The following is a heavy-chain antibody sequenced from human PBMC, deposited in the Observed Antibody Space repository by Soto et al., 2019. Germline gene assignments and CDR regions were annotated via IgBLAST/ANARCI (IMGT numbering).Heavy chain of an antibody. J-gene: IGHJ4*02. CDR2: ICSGGST. CDR3: AKDGLGAYTYGSYYFDY. CDR1: GFTVSNNY. Sequence: GGSLRLSCAASGFTVSNNYMSWVRQAPGKGLEWVSVICSGGSTYYADSVKGRFTISRDNSKNTLYLQMNSLRAEDTAVYYCAKDGLGAYTYGSYYFDYWGQGTLVTVSS. D-gene: IGHD5-18*01. V-gene: IGHV3-66*01.